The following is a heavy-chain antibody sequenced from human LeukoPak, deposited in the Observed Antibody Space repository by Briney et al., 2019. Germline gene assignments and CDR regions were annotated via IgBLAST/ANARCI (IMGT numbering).Heavy chain of an antibody. CDR3: ASKQVATIYNYYYGMDV. Sequence: AASVKVSCKASGYTFTSYGISWVRQAPGQGLEWMGRIIPIFGIANYAQKFQGRVTITADKSTSTAYMELSSLRSEDTAVYYCASKQVATIYNYYYGMDVWGQGTTVTVSS. J-gene: IGHJ6*02. CDR1: GYTFTSYG. CDR2: IIPIFGIA. D-gene: IGHD5-12*01. V-gene: IGHV1-69*04.